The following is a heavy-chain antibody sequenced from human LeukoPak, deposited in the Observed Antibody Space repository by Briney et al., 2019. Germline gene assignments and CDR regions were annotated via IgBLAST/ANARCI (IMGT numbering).Heavy chain of an antibody. V-gene: IGHV1-69*13. CDR3: AREGNAYDILTGYGYYYMDV. D-gene: IGHD3-9*01. CDR1: GGTFSSYA. Sequence: GASVKVSCKASGGTFSSYAISWVRRAPGQGLEWMGGIIPIFGTANYAQKFQGRVTITADESTSTAYMELSSLRSEDTAVYYCAREGNAYDILTGYGYYYMDVWGKGTTVTVSS. J-gene: IGHJ6*03. CDR2: IIPIFGTA.